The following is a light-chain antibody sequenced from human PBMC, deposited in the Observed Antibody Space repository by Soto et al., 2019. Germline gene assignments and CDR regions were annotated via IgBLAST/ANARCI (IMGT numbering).Light chain of an antibody. Sequence: EIVLTQSPGTLSLSPGERATLSCRASQSVSSSYLAWYQQKPGQAPRLLIYGASSRATGIPDRFSGSGSGTDFTLTISRLEPEDFAVYYCQHYNNWPPMYTFGQGTKLEIK. CDR2: GAS. V-gene: IGKV3-20*01. J-gene: IGKJ2*01. CDR3: QHYNNWPPMYT. CDR1: QSVSSSY.